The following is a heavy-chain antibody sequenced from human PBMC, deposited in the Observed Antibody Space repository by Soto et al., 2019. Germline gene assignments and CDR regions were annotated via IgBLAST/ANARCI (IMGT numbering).Heavy chain of an antibody. CDR1: GFTFRSYS. J-gene: IGHJ3*02. CDR3: ARLMIVTAGEALHI. V-gene: IGHV3-48*02. D-gene: IGHD3-22*01. CDR2: ISSSSSTI. Sequence: GGSLRLSCAASGFTFRSYSMNWVRQGPGKGLEWISYISSSSSTISYGDSVKGRFAISRDNARNSLSLQMNSLRDEDTAVYYCARLMIVTAGEALHICDQRTMLTVS.